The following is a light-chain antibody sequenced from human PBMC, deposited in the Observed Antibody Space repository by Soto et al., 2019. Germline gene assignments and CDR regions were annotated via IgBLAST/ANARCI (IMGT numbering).Light chain of an antibody. CDR3: QQYGRSPYT. V-gene: IGKV3-20*01. Sequence: EIVLTQSPGTLSLSPGERATLSCRASQSLSSTYLAWYQQKPGQAPRLLIYGASSRATGIPDRVSGSASGTDFTLTISRLEPEDLAVYYCQQYGRSPYTLGPGTKLEIK. J-gene: IGKJ2*01. CDR2: GAS. CDR1: QSLSSTY.